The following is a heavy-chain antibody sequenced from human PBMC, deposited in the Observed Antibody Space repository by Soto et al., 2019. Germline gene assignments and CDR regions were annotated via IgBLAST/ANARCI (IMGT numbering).Heavy chain of an antibody. Sequence: PSETLSLTCTVSGGSISSYYWSWIRQPPGKGLEWIGYIYYSGSTNYNPSLKSRVTISVDTSKNQFSLKLSSVTAADTAVYYCARHARIAAAGILGYWGQGTLVTVSS. CDR1: GGSISSYY. CDR2: IYYSGST. CDR3: ARHARIAAAGILGY. D-gene: IGHD6-13*01. V-gene: IGHV4-59*08. J-gene: IGHJ4*02.